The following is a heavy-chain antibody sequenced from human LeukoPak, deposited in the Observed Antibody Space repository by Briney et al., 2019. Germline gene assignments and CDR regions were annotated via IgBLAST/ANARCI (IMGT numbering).Heavy chain of an antibody. CDR2: ITPRDGDT. J-gene: IGHJ4*02. Sequence: ASVSISCKASGYMFNKYFMHWVRQAPGQGFEWMGIITPRDGDTKYAQKFQGRVTMTRDTSTRTFYMELSSLTSEDTAVYYCARVEGPCDYWGQGTLVTVSS. CDR1: GYMFNKYF. CDR3: ARVEGPCDY. V-gene: IGHV1-46*02.